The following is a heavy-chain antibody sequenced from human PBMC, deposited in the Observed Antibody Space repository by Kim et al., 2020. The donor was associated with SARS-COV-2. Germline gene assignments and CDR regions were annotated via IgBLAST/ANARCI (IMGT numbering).Heavy chain of an antibody. CDR3: ARVAGYGSSDYYGDAFDI. Sequence: SVKGRFTISRDNAKNSLYLQMNSLRVEDTAVYYCARVAGYGSSDYYGDAFDIWGQGTMVTVSS. D-gene: IGHD3-22*01. V-gene: IGHV3-21*06. J-gene: IGHJ3*02.